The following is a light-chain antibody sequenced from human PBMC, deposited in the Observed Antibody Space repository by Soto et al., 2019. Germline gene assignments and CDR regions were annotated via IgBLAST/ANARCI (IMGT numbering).Light chain of an antibody. V-gene: IGLV2-14*02. CDR3: SSYTSANTLV. J-gene: IGLJ6*01. CDR1: SSDVGSYNL. Sequence: QSALTQPASVSGSPGQSITISCTGTSSDVGSYNLVSWYQQHPGKAPKLMIYEVSYRPSGVSNRFSGSKSGSTASLTISGLQAEDEADYFCSSYTSANTLVFGRGTKVTVL. CDR2: EVS.